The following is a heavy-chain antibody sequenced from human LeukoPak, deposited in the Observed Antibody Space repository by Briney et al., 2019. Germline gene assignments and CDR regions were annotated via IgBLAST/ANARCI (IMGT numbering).Heavy chain of an antibody. D-gene: IGHD2-15*01. V-gene: IGHV1-24*01. CDR1: GYTLTELS. CDR3: SGSLHYYYYYYMDV. Sequence: ASVKVSCKVSGYTLTELSMHWVRQAPGRGLEWMGGFDPEDGETIYAQKFQGRVTMTEDTSTDTAYMELSSLRSEDTAVYYCSGSLHYYYYYYMDVWGKGTTVTVSS. CDR2: FDPEDGET. J-gene: IGHJ6*03.